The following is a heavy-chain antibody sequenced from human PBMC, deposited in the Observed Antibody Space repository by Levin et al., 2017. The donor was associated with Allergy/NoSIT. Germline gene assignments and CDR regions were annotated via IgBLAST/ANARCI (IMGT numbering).Heavy chain of an antibody. CDR3: ARGTQYPTAMVKHFDY. V-gene: IGHV3-33*01. CDR1: GFTFSSYG. Sequence: GGSLRLSCAASGFTFSSYGMHWVRQAPGKGLEWVAVIWYDGSNKYYADSVKGRFTISRDNSKNTLYLQMNSLRAEDTAVYYCARGTQYPTAMVKHFDYWGQGTLVTVSS. D-gene: IGHD5-18*01. J-gene: IGHJ4*02. CDR2: IWYDGSNK.